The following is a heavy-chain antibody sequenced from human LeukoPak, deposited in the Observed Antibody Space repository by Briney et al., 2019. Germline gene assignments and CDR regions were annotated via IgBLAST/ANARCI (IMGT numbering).Heavy chain of an antibody. CDR3: AKRVGAWIQLWSPHDAFDI. J-gene: IGHJ3*02. Sequence: GGSLRLSCAASGFSFSNYSMSWVRQAPGKGLEWVSIISGRGTTTYYADSVKGHFTISRDNPKNTLYLHMSSLRAEDTAVYYCAKRVGAWIQLWSPHDAFDIWGQGTLVTVSS. D-gene: IGHD5-18*01. V-gene: IGHV3-23*01. CDR2: ISGRGTTT. CDR1: GFSFSNYS.